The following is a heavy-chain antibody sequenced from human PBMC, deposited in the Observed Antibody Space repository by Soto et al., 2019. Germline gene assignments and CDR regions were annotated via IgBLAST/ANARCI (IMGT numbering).Heavy chain of an antibody. CDR2: IYATGTT. D-gene: IGHD3-10*01. J-gene: IGHJ4*02. CDR1: VASISGFY. CDR3: ARGANWDRGVFDS. V-gene: IGHV4-4*07. Sequence: SETLSLTCTVSVASISGFYWSWIRKSAGKGLEWIGRIYATGTTDYNPSLKSRVMMSVDTSKKQFSLKLRSVTAADTAVYYCARGANWDRGVFDSWGQGTLVTVSS.